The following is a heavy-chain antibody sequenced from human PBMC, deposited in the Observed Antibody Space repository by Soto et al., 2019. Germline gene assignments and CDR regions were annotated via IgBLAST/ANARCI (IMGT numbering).Heavy chain of an antibody. CDR3: ARDLGYCRSGTCYREGFDP. D-gene: IGHD2-15*01. J-gene: IGHJ5*02. Sequence: QVQLVQSGAEVKKPGASVKVSCKASGYTFTTHGISWVRQVPGQGLEWMGWVRGDNGHTNYAQSLQGRDSMTTDTSKNTAYMELRSLRSDDTAVYYWARDLGYCRSGTCYREGFDPWGQGTLVTVSS. V-gene: IGHV1-18*01. CDR2: VRGDNGHT. CDR1: GYTFTTHG.